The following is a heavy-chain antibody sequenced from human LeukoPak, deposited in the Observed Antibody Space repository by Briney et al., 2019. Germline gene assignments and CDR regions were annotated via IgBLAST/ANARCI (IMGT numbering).Heavy chain of an antibody. Sequence: GGSLRLSCAAAGFTFGAYWMNSVRQAPGNWLEWVANIWQGESGAHYVDSVTGRFIISGDSATTSLYLQMNNLRAEASAVYYCVRGRDIVATAPYYYYSMDVWGQGTTVTVSS. CDR2: IWQGESGA. J-gene: IGHJ6*02. V-gene: IGHV3-7*04. CDR1: GFTFGAYW. D-gene: IGHD5-12*01. CDR3: VRGRDIVATAPYYYYSMDV.